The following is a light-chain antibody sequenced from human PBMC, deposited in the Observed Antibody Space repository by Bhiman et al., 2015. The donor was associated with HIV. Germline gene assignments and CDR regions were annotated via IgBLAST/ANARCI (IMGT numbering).Light chain of an antibody. Sequence: SYELTQPSSVSVAPGQTARITCGGDNIGRKNVHWYQQRSGQAPVLVISYDSDRPSGIPERFSGSTSENTATLTISRVEAGDEADFYCQVWDSTTDLGVFGGGTELTVL. CDR3: QVWDSTTDLGV. CDR1: NIGRKN. CDR2: YDS. V-gene: IGLV3-21*04. J-gene: IGLJ3*02.